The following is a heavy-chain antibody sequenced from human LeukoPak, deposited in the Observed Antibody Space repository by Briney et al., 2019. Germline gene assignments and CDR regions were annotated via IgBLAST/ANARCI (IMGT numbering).Heavy chain of an antibody. D-gene: IGHD3-9*01. V-gene: IGHV4-61*02. CDR2: FYTSGST. J-gene: IGHJ3*02. CDR3: ARQGDYDILTGYYRTVDI. CDR1: GGSISSGSYY. Sequence: SETLSLTCTVSGGSISSGSYYWSWIRQPAGKGLEWIGRFYTSGSTNYNPSLKSRVTISVDTSKNQFSLKLSSVTAADTAVYYCARQGDYDILTGYYRTVDIWGHGTMVTVSS.